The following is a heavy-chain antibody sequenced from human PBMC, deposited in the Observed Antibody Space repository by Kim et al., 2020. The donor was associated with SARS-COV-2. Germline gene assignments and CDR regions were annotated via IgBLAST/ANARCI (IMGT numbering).Heavy chain of an antibody. V-gene: IGHV3-66*01. CDR1: GFTVSSNY. CDR3: ARVGPIGYFSMDV. Sequence: GGSLRLSCAASGFTVSSNYMSWVRQAPGKGLEWVSVIYSGGSTYYADSVKGRFTISRDNSKNTLYLQMNSLRAEDTAVYYCARVGPIGYFSMDVWGQGTTVTVSS. CDR2: IYSGGST. J-gene: IGHJ6*02. D-gene: IGHD2-15*01.